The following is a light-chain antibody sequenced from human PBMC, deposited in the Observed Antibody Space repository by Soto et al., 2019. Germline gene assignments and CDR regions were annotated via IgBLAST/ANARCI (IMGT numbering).Light chain of an antibody. CDR2: DAS. V-gene: IGKV1-33*01. J-gene: IGKJ3*01. CDR3: QQYDNLPTFT. Sequence: DIQMTQSPSSLSASVGDRVTITCQACQDISNYLNWYQQKPGKAPKLLIYDASNLETGVPSRFSGSGSGTDFTFTISSLQPEDIATYYCQQYDNLPTFTFGPGTKVDIK. CDR1: QDISNY.